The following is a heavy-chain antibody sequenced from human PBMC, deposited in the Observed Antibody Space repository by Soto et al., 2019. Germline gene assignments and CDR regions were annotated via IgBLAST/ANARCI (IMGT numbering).Heavy chain of an antibody. CDR1: GFTFSAYA. Sequence: EVQLLESGGGLVQPGGSLRLSCAASGFTFSAYAMSWVRQAPGKGLEYVSSIIDNGDSTYYADSVRGRFTISRDNSKNTLYLQMNSLGVEDTAVYYCARTTGTKSRDYWGQGTLVTVSS. D-gene: IGHD1-7*01. J-gene: IGHJ4*02. CDR2: IIDNGDST. CDR3: ARTTGTKSRDY. V-gene: IGHV3-23*01.